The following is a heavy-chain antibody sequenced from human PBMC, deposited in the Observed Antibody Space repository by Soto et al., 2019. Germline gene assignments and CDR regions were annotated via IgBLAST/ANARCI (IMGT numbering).Heavy chain of an antibody. V-gene: IGHV1-46*03. CDR2: INPSGGST. CDR3: ARGVYKLYYDFWSGYYAFDY. J-gene: IGHJ4*02. D-gene: IGHD3-3*01. Sequence: ASVKVSCKASGYTFTSYYMRWVRQAPGQGLEWMGIINPSGGSTSYAQKFQGRVTMTRDTSTSTVYMELSSLRSEDTAVYYCARGVYKLYYDFWSGYYAFDYWGQGPLVTVSS. CDR1: GYTFTSYY.